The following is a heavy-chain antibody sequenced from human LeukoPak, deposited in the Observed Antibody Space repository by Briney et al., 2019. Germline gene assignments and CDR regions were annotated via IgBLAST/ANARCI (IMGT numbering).Heavy chain of an antibody. Sequence: GGSLRLSCEASGFSFSIYNMNWVRQAPEKGLEWVSHISSSSGTIFYADSVKGRFTVSRDNTENSLYLQMNSLRDEDTAVYYCAKIKSGNYGPFDYWGQGTLVTVSS. J-gene: IGHJ4*02. V-gene: IGHV3-48*02. CDR2: ISSSSGTI. D-gene: IGHD1-26*01. CDR3: AKIKSGNYGPFDY. CDR1: GFSFSIYN.